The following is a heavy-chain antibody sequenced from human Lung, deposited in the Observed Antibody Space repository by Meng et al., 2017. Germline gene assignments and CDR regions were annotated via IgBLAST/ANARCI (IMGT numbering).Heavy chain of an antibody. D-gene: IGHD5-18*01. CDR2: ISSTGDST. J-gene: IGHJ5*02. CDR3: AKEAAMAS. V-gene: IGHV3-23*01. Sequence: EVQRMGSGGGLVQPGGSLRLSCAASGFTFTAFSMTWVRQAPGKGLEWVSTISSTGDSTFYPDSVKGRFIVSRDNSKNTLYLQMNSLRAEDTAIYYCAKEAAMASWGQGTLVTVSS. CDR1: GFTFTAFS.